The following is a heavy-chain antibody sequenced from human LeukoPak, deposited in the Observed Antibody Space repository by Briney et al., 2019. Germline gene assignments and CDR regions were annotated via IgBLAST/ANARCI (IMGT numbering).Heavy chain of an antibody. Sequence: SETLSLTCTVSGGSISSGGYSWSWIRLPPGKGLEWIGYVFRGGNSYYNPSLKSRVTISVDRSQNQFSLKLTSVTAADTAVYYCAVGDSPLGDAFDIWGQGTMVTVSS. V-gene: IGHV4-30-2*01. CDR1: GGSISSGGYS. D-gene: IGHD3-16*01. CDR2: VFRGGNS. J-gene: IGHJ3*02. CDR3: AVGDSPLGDAFDI.